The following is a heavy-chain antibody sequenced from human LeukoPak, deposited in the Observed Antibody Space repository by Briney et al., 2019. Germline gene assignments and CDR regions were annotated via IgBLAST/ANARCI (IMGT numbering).Heavy chain of an antibody. J-gene: IGHJ4*02. CDR3: ASYVDTAMASFDC. V-gene: IGHV1-69*04. Sequence: GASVKVSCKASGGTFSSYAISWVRQAPGQGLEWMGRIIPILGIANYAQKFQGRVTITADKSTSTAYMELSSLRSEDTAVYYCASYVDTAMASFDCWGQGTLVTVSS. CDR2: IIPILGIA. D-gene: IGHD5-18*01. CDR1: GGTFSSYA.